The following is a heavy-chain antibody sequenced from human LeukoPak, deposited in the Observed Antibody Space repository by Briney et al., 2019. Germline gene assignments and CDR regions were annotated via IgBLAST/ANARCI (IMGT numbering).Heavy chain of an antibody. CDR3: AKAYCSGGSCYSDWHFDY. V-gene: IGHV3-21*04. Sequence: GGSLRLSCAASGFTFSYYGMHWVRQAPGKGLEWVSSISSSSSYIYYADSVKGRFTISRDNSKNTLYLQMNSLRAEDTAVYYCAKAYCSGGSCYSDWHFDYWGQGTLVTVSS. CDR1: GFTFSYYG. J-gene: IGHJ4*02. D-gene: IGHD2-15*01. CDR2: ISSSSSYI.